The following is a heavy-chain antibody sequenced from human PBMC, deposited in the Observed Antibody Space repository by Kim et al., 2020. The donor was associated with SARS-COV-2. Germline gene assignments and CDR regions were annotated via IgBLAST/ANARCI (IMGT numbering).Heavy chain of an antibody. CDR1: GYTFSSYG. J-gene: IGHJ6*02. CDR2: ISTYNGNT. CDR3: AREGFWFGEKGMDV. Sequence: ASVKVSCKASGYTFSSYGISWVRQAPGQGLEWMGWISTYNGNTNYAQKLQGRVSMTTDTSTSTAYMELRSLRSDDTAMYYCAREGFWFGEKGMDVWGQGTTVTISS. D-gene: IGHD3-10*01. V-gene: IGHV1-18*01.